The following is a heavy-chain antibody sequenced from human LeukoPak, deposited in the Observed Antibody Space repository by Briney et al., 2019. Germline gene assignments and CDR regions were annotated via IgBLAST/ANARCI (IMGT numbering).Heavy chain of an antibody. CDR3: ARRPYYYDSLDYWGLDY. J-gene: IGHJ4*02. V-gene: IGHV3-48*03. Sequence: GGSLRLSCAASGFTFSSYEMNWVRQAPGKGLEWVSYISSSGSIIYYADSVKGRFTISRDNAKNSLYLQMNSLRAEDTAVYYCARRPYYYDSLDYWGLDYWGQGTLVTVSS. CDR1: GFTFSSYE. CDR2: ISSSGSII. D-gene: IGHD3-22*01.